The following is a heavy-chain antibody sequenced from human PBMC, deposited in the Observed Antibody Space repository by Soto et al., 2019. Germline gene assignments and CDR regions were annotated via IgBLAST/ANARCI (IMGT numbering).Heavy chain of an antibody. CDR2: IYYSGST. V-gene: IGHV4-39*01. J-gene: IGHJ5*02. Sequence: QLLESGPGLVKPSETLSLTCTVSGGSISSSSYYWGWIRQPPGKGLEWIGSIYYSGSTYYNPSLKSRVTISVDTSKNQFSLKLSSVTAADTAVYYCARHGGIVTEFGELFSFDPWGQGTLVTVSS. CDR3: ARHGGIVTEFGELFSFDP. CDR1: GGSISSSSYY. D-gene: IGHD3-10*01.